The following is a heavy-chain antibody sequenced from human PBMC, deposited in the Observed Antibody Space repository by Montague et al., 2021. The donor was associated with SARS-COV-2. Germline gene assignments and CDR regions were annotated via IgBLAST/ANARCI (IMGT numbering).Heavy chain of an antibody. CDR2: FDPAHGET. Sequence: SVKVSCKVSGYTVTEASMHWVRQAPGKGLEWMGSFDPAHGETVYAQNFQDRVIMTEDTSTDTAYMELSSLRFEDTAVYYCATEGLSVFGVVIYALHMWGQGTMVTVSS. D-gene: IGHD3-3*01. J-gene: IGHJ3*02. CDR3: ATEGLSVFGVVIYALHM. CDR1: GYTVTEAS. V-gene: IGHV1-24*01.